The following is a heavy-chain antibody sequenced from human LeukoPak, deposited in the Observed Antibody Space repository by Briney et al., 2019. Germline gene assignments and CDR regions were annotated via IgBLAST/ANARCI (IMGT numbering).Heavy chain of an antibody. CDR1: GYTFTSYY. V-gene: IGHV1-46*01. CDR3: ARATLGYSGYDLICEDY. CDR2: INPSGGST. J-gene: IGHJ4*02. D-gene: IGHD5-12*01. Sequence: ASVKVSCKASGYTFTSYYMHWVRQAPGQGLEWMGIINPSGGSTSYAQKFQGRVTMTRDTSTSTVYMELSSLRSEDTAVYYCARATLGYSGYDLICEDYWGQGTLVTVSS.